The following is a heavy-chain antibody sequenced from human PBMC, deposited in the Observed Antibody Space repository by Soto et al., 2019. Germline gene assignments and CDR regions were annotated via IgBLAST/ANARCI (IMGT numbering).Heavy chain of an antibody. J-gene: IGHJ3*01. Sequence: GSLLLSCSASGFAFSSHPMSWVRQAPERGLEWVSVISDGGDLTYNADSVKGRFTISRDNSKNILFLQMNSLRAEDTALYYCARRAFGRSRSFDLWGQGTMVTV. CDR1: GFAFSSHP. CDR2: ISDGGDLT. V-gene: IGHV3-23*01. D-gene: IGHD3-16*01. CDR3: ARRAFGRSRSFDL.